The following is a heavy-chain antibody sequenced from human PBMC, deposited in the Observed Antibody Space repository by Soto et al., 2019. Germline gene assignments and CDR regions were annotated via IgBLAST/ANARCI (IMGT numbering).Heavy chain of an antibody. V-gene: IGHV1-46*01. CDR2: INPSDGST. J-gene: IGHJ5*02. CDR1: GYTFTSYY. Sequence: ASVKVSCKASGYTFTSYYMYWVRQAPGQGLEWMGIINPSDGSTTYAQKFQGRVTMTRDTSTSTVYMQLSSLRSEDTAVYFCARSAHIVVVAAAITYGWFDPWGPGTLVTV. D-gene: IGHD2-2*02. CDR3: ARSAHIVVVAAAITYGWFDP.